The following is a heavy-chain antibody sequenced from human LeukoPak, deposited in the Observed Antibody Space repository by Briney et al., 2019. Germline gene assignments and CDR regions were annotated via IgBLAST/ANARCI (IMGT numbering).Heavy chain of an antibody. D-gene: IGHD1-26*01. CDR1: GGSISSHY. V-gene: IGHV4-59*11. Sequence: SETLSPTCTVSGGSISSHYWSWIRQPPGKGLEWIGYIYYSGSANYNPSLKSRVTISVDTSKNQFSLKLSSVTAADTAVYYCARDSGSYGNWFDPWGQGTLVTVSS. J-gene: IGHJ5*02. CDR2: IYYSGSA. CDR3: ARDSGSYGNWFDP.